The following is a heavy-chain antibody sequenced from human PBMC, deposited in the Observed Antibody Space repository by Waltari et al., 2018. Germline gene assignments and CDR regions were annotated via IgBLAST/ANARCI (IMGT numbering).Heavy chain of an antibody. V-gene: IGHV1-2*02. CDR2: INPNSGGT. J-gene: IGHJ4*02. CDR1: GYTFTGYY. D-gene: IGHD3-22*01. Sequence: QVQLVQSGAEVKKPGASVKVSCKASGYTFTGYYMHWVRQAPGQGLEWMGWINPNSGGTNYAQKFQGRVTMTRDTSISTAYMELSRLRSDDTAVYYCARDLGKYYYDSSGYYYGYWGQGTLVTVSS. CDR3: ARDLGKYYYDSSGYYYGY.